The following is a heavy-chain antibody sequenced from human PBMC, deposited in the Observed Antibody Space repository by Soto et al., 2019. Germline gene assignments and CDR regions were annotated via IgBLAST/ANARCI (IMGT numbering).Heavy chain of an antibody. J-gene: IGHJ6*03. CDR1: GLTFSSSI. Sequence: PGGSLRLSCAASGLTFSSSIVNWVRQAPGKGLEWVSYISSSSSTIYYADSVKGRFTISRDNAKNSLYLQMNSLRAEDTAVYYCARDENSVLRFLEFLTPPNRNMDVWGKGTTVTVSS. D-gene: IGHD3-3*01. CDR3: ARDENSVLRFLEFLTPPNRNMDV. V-gene: IGHV3-48*01. CDR2: ISSSSSTI.